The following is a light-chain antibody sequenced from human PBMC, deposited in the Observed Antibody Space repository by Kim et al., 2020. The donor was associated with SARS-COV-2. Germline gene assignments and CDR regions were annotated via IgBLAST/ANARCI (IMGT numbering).Light chain of an antibody. V-gene: IGKV1-17*03. J-gene: IGKJ1*01. CDR1: QGIGDS. CDR2: AAS. Sequence: DIQLTQPPAAMSASVGDRVTITCRASQGIGDSLAWFQKKPGKVPKRLIYAASSGGHPSKFSGSASGTNFSLTINNVQTDDLATYYCLRYNAYPWVFGQGTKVEI. CDR3: LRYNAYPWV.